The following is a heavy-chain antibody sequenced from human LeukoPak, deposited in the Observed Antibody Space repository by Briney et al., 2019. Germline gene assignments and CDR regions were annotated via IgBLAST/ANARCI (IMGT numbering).Heavy chain of an antibody. J-gene: IGHJ6*03. CDR1: GGSINSYY. V-gene: IGHV4-59*01. CDR2: IYYSGST. D-gene: IGHD6-19*01. Sequence: PSETLSLTCTVSGGSINSYYWSWIRQPPGKGLEWIGYIYYSGSTNYNPSLKSRVTISVHTSKNQFSLKLSSVTAADTAVYYCARDQGGSGWYQSGYYYYMDVWGKGTTVTISS. CDR3: ARDQGGSGWYQSGYYYYMDV.